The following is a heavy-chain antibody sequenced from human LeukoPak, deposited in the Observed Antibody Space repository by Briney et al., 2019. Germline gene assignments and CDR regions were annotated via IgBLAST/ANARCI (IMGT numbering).Heavy chain of an antibody. CDR2: IGGSGGST. CDR3: AKDLYYYDSSGLNY. V-gene: IGHV3-23*01. J-gene: IGHJ4*02. CDR1: GFTFSSYA. D-gene: IGHD3-22*01. Sequence: GGSLRLSCAASGFTFSSYAMSWVRQAPGKGLEWVSAIGGSGGSTYYADSVKGRFTISRDNSKNTLYLQMNSLRAEDTAVYYCAKDLYYYDSSGLNYWGQGTLVTVSS.